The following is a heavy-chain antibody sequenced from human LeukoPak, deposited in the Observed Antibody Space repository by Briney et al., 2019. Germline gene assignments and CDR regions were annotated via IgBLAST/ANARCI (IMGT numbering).Heavy chain of an antibody. J-gene: IGHJ4*02. CDR2: ISGSGGST. CDR3: AKGLEYSSGWFDY. D-gene: IGHD6-19*01. CDR1: GFTFSSYG. Sequence: GGTLRLSCAASGFTFSSYGMSWVRQAPGKGLEWVSAISGSGGSTYYADSVKGRFTISRDNSKNSLYLQMNSLRAEDMALYYCAKGLEYSSGWFDYWGQGTLVTVSS. V-gene: IGHV3-23*01.